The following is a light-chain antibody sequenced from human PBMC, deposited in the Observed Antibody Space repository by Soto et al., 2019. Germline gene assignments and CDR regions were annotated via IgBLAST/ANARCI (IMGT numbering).Light chain of an antibody. CDR1: SSDVGGGDNY. Sequence: QSSLTKPSYVYGSAGQSIAISCTGTSSDVGGGDNYVSWYQQHPGKAPKLIIYDVSNRPSGVSNRFSGSKSGTTASLTISGLQAEDEADYYCSSFTTTSTYVFGTGTRSPS. CDR3: SSFTTTSTYV. J-gene: IGLJ1*01. V-gene: IGLV2-14*01. CDR2: DVS.